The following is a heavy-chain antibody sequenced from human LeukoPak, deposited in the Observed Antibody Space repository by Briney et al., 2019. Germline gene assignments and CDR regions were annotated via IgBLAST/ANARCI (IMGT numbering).Heavy chain of an antibody. CDR1: GFTFSNYA. J-gene: IGHJ4*02. Sequence: GRSLRLSCAASGFTFSNYAMHWVRQAPGKGLEWVAFISFDGSDKYYADSVKGRFTISRDNSKNTLYLQMNSLRAEDTAVYYCATRVGSYYFDYWGQGTLVTVSS. V-gene: IGHV3-30-3*01. CDR2: ISFDGSDK. CDR3: ATRVGSYYFDY. D-gene: IGHD1-26*01.